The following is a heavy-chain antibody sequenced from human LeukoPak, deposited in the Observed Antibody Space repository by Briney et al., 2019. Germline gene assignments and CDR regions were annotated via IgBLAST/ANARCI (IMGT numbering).Heavy chain of an antibody. J-gene: IGHJ4*02. Sequence: GGSLRLSCAASGFTFSSYGMHWVRQAPGKGLEWVSVIWYDGSKKYYTDSVKGRFTISRDNSENTLYLQMNSLRVEDTAVYHCARDRAYGDYSPLDYWGQGTLVTVSS. CDR1: GFTFSSYG. V-gene: IGHV3-33*01. D-gene: IGHD4-17*01. CDR3: ARDRAYGDYSPLDY. CDR2: IWYDGSKK.